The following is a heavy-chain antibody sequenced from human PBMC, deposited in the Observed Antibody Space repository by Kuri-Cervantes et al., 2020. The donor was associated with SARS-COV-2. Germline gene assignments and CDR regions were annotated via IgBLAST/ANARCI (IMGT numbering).Heavy chain of an antibody. D-gene: IGHD6-19*01. Sequence: ASVKVSCKASGYSFTNFGVTWVRQAPGQGLEWMGWINTYNGNTNYAQNFQGRVTMTTDTSTMTAYMELRSLRSDDTAVYFCARIVAVADPFDYWGQGTLVTVSS. V-gene: IGHV1-18*01. CDR1: GYSFTNFG. CDR3: ARIVAVADPFDY. J-gene: IGHJ4*02. CDR2: INTYNGNT.